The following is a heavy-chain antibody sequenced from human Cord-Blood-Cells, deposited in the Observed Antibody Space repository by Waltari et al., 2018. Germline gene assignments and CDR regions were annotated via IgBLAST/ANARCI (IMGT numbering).Heavy chain of an antibody. D-gene: IGHD2-2*01. CDR1: GGSFSVYY. J-gene: IGHJ5*02. V-gene: IGHV4-34*01. Sequence: QVQLQQWGAGLLKPSETLSLTCAVSGGSFSVYYWSWIRQPPGKGLEWIGEINHSGSTNYNPSHKSRVTISVDTSKNQFCLKLSSVTAADTAVYYCARGGSGVVVVPAAITWFDPWGQGTLVTVSS. CDR3: ARGGSGVVVVPAAITWFDP. CDR2: INHSGST.